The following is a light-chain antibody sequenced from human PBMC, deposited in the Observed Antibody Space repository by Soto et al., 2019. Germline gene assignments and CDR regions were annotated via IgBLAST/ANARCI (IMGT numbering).Light chain of an antibody. Sequence: EIVLTQSPATLSLSPGERATLSCRASQSVRSNLAWYQHKPGQAPRLLIYDVSNMATGIPGRFSGSGVGTDFTLTISNVEPEDFAVYYCQQRDNWPWTFGQGAKVEIK. CDR2: DVS. CDR3: QQRDNWPWT. CDR1: QSVRSN. V-gene: IGKV3-11*01. J-gene: IGKJ1*01.